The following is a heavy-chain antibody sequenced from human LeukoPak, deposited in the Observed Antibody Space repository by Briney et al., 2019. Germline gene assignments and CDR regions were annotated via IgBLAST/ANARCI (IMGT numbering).Heavy chain of an antibody. CDR3: ARDGSHLSSFHY. CDR2: INPNSGAT. V-gene: IGHV1-2*06. CDR1: GYTFSTYD. Sequence: ASVKVSCKASGYTFSTYDINWVRQAPGQGLEWVGRINPNSGATDYAQKFRAGVTLTRDTTTNTVYMELSSLRSDDTAVYYCARDGSHLSSFHYWGQGTLVIVSS. D-gene: IGHD6-19*01. J-gene: IGHJ4*02.